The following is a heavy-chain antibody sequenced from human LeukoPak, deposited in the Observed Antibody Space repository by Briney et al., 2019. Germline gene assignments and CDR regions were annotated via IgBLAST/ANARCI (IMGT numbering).Heavy chain of an antibody. D-gene: IGHD2-2*02. J-gene: IGHJ4*02. CDR1: GYSFTSYW. CDR3: ARRLKDIVVVPAAIGFDY. V-gene: IGHV5-51*01. CDR2: IYPGDSDT. Sequence: GESLKISCKGSGYSFTSYWIGWVRQMPGKGLEWMGIIYPGDSDTRYSPSFQGQVTISADKSISTAYLQWSSLKASDTAMYYCARRLKDIVVVPAAIGFDYWGQGTLVTVSS.